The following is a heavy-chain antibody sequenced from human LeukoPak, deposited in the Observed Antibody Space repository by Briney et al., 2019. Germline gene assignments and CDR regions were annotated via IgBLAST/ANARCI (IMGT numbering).Heavy chain of an antibody. CDR3: ARGIGVDDY. V-gene: IGHV3-53*01. D-gene: IGHD2-15*01. CDR2: IYSGGST. J-gene: IGHJ4*02. Sequence: GGSLRLSCEASGFTFSSYWMSWVRQAPGKGLEWVSVIYSGGSTYYADSVKGRFTISRDNSKNTLYLQMNSLRAEDTAVYYCARGIGVDDYWGQGTLVTVSS. CDR1: GFTFSSYW.